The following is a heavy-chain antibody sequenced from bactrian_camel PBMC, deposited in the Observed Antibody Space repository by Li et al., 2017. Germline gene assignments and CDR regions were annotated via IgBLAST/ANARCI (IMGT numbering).Heavy chain of an antibody. Sequence: HVQLVESGGGSVQPGESLRLSCTASGSAHTINVMGWFRQAPGKGREGVAAHGTDGSTMYDDSVKGRFTISSNYAKNMLYLQMNVLRPEDTAVYYCAADSPAFGVGGNCPLYPLFGFWGQGTQVTVS. CDR1: GSAHTINV. CDR3: AADSPAFGVGGNCPLYPLFGF. V-gene: IGHV3S53*01. J-gene: IGHJ6*01. CDR2: HGTDGST. D-gene: IGHD2*01.